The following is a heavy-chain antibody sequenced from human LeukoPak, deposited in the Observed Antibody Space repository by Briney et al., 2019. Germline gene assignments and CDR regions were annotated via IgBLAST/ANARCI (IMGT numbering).Heavy chain of an antibody. V-gene: IGHV1-69*13. J-gene: IGHJ4*02. CDR2: IIPIFGTA. Sequence: ASVKVSCKASGGTFSSYAISWVRQAPGQGLEWMGGIIPIFGTANYAQKFQGRVTITADESTSTAYMELSSLRSEDTAVYYCARDLLGDTQGGRGDYWGQGTLVTVSS. CDR3: ARDLLGDTQGGRGDY. CDR1: GGTFSSYA. D-gene: IGHD3-16*01.